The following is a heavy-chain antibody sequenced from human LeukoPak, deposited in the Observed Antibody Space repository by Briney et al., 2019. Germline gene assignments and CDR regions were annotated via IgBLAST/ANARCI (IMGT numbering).Heavy chain of an antibody. V-gene: IGHV3-23*01. J-gene: IGHJ1*01. CDR3: ARDPNGDYVGAFDFQR. CDR2: ISGAGT. Sequence: WGSLRLSCAASGSTFSNYALTWVRQAPGRGLEWVSSISGAGTYYADSVKGRFSISRDNNKNTLYLQMSSLRAEDTAVYYCARDPNGDYVGAFDFQRWGQGTLVTVSS. D-gene: IGHD4-17*01. CDR1: GSTFSNYA.